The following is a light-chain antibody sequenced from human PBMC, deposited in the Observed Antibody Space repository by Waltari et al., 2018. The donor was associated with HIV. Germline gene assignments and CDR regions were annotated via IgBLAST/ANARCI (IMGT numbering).Light chain of an antibody. CDR2: RND. CDR1: SSNIGSNY. J-gene: IGLJ3*02. CDR3: AAWDDRLSAWV. V-gene: IGLV1-47*01. Sequence: QSVLTQPPSASGTPEQRVSISCSGSSSNIGSNYLYWYQQLPGTAPKLLMYRNDERPSGVPDRFSGSKSGTSASLAISGLRSEDEADYYCAAWDDRLSAWVFGGGTKLTVL.